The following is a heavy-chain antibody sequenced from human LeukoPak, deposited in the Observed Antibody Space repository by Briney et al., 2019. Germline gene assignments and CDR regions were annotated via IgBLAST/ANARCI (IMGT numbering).Heavy chain of an antibody. J-gene: IGHJ6*03. CDR1: GFTFSNAW. D-gene: IGHD5-24*01. V-gene: IGHV3-11*01. CDR3: YMDV. Sequence: GGSLRLSCAASGFTFSNAWMSWVRQAPGKGLEWVSYISSSGSTIYYTDSVKGRFTISRDNAKNSLYLHYCARSSRDGYNLIDYMDVWGKGTTVTVSS. CDR2: ISSSGSTI.